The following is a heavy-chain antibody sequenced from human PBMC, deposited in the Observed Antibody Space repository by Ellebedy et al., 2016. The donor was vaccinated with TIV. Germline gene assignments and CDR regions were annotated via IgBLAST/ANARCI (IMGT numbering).Heavy chain of an antibody. D-gene: IGHD4-23*01. J-gene: IGHJ2*01. V-gene: IGHV5-51*01. CDR2: IYPGDSDT. CDR3: ARRGGNVWYFDL. Sequence: KVSXKVSGYTFTTYWIGWVRQMPGKGLEWMGIIYPGDSDTRYSPSFQGQVTISADKSISTAYLQWSSLKASDTAMYYCARRGGNVWYFDLWGRGTLVTVSS. CDR1: GYTFTTYW.